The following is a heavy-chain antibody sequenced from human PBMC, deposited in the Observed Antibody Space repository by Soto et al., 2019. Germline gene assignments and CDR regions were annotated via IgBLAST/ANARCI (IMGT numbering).Heavy chain of an antibody. Sequence: SETLSLTCTVSGGSITTGVYYWSWIRHLPGKGLEWIGHRYYSESTYYNPSLKSRVSISLDTSKNQFSLKLSFVTAADTAMYYCARTKCSGGSCHSWYLDYWGQGTTVTVYS. V-gene: IGHV4-31*03. J-gene: IGHJ4*02. D-gene: IGHD2-15*01. CDR1: GGSITTGVYY. CDR3: ARTKCSGGSCHSWYLDY. CDR2: RYYSEST.